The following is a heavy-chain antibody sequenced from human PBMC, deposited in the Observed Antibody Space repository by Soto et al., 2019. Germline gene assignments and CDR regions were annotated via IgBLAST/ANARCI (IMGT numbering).Heavy chain of an antibody. CDR1: GFTFSSYA. D-gene: IGHD5-12*01. Sequence: EVQLLESGGGLVQPGGSLRLSCAASGFTFSSYAMSWVRQAPGKGLEWVSAISGSGGSTYYADSVKGRFTISRDNSKNTRYLQMNSLRAEDTAVYYSAIAPATGVNAGDAFEICGQGTMVTVSS. V-gene: IGHV3-23*01. CDR2: ISGSGGST. J-gene: IGHJ3*02. CDR3: AIAPATGVNAGDAFEI.